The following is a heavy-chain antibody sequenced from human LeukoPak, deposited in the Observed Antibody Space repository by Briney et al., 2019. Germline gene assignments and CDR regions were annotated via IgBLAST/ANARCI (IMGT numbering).Heavy chain of an antibody. CDR2: IHSGGDT. Sequence: GGSLRLSCAASGFTVSGNCMSWVRQAPGKGLEWVSIIHSGGDTYYADSVKGRFTISRDNAKNSLYLHMNSLRAEDTAMYYCASSPLNYDSSGYHYYYFDNWGQGTLVTVSS. J-gene: IGHJ4*02. D-gene: IGHD3-22*01. CDR3: ASSPLNYDSSGYHYYYFDN. V-gene: IGHV3-53*01. CDR1: GFTVSGNC.